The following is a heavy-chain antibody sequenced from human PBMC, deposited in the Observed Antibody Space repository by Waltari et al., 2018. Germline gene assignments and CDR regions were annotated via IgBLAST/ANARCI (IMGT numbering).Heavy chain of an antibody. Sequence: QVQLVESGGGVVQPGRSLRLSCAASGFTFSSYAMHWVRQAPGKGLEWVAVISYDGSNKYYADSVKGRFTISRDNSKNTLYLQKNSLRAEDTAVYYCAREPGTGLAAGELPTEDWGQGTLVTVSS. J-gene: IGHJ4*02. CDR2: ISYDGSNK. D-gene: IGHD2-15*01. CDR3: AREPGTGLAAGELPTED. CDR1: GFTFSSYA. V-gene: IGHV3-30-3*01.